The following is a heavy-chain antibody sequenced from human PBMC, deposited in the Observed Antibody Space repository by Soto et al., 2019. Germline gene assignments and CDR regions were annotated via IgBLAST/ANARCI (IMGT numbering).Heavy chain of an antibody. V-gene: IGHV4-39*01. CDR2: IYSNGGT. Sequence: LQLQESGPGVVKASETLSLACSVSGGSIKSNDYFWGWVRQPPGKGLEWIASIYSNGGTYDSPSLKSRATVSIDTSKNQCFLTVRSVTAADTAVYYCASFLVGATARNDFVSWGQGTHVTIPS. CDR1: GGSIKSNDYF. CDR3: ASFLVGATARNDFVS. D-gene: IGHD2-8*02. J-gene: IGHJ4*02.